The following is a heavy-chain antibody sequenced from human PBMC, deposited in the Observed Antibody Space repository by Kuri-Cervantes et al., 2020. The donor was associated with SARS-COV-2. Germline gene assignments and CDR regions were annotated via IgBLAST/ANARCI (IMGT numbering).Heavy chain of an antibody. CDR2: INHGGST. CDR3: ARGSPGY. J-gene: IGHJ4*02. V-gene: IGHV4-34*01. Sequence: SETLSLTCAVYGESFSDYAWTWIRQTPEKGLEWIGQINHGGSTSYNPSLKSRVTMSVDTSKKQFSLKLTSVTVADTAVYYCARGSPGYWGQGTLVTVSS. CDR1: GESFSDYA.